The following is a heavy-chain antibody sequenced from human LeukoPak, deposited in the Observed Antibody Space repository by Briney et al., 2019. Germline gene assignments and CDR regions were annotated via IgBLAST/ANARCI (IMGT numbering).Heavy chain of an antibody. V-gene: IGHV3-11*01. CDR1: GFTFSDYY. CDR3: ARASPRMVATLDV. CDR2: ISSSGSTI. J-gene: IGHJ6*04. Sequence: GGSLRLSCAASGFTFSDYYMSWIRQAPGKGLEWVSYISSSGSTIYYADSVKGRFTISRDNAKNSLYLQMDSLRAEDTAVYYCARASPRMVATLDVWGKGTTVTISS. D-gene: IGHD5-12*01.